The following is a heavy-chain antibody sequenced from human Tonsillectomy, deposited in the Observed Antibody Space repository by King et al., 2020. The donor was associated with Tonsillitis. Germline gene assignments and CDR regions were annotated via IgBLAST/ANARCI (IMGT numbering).Heavy chain of an antibody. V-gene: IGHV4-39*07. CDR2: IYYSGDT. Sequence: QLQESGPGLLKPSETLSLTCTVSGGSISSSTSYWGWIRQPPGKGLEWIGNIYYSGDTYYNRSLKSRVTISVDVSKAQFSLKLSSVTAADTAVYYCGRLEADGSGSYGTVDYWGQGTLVTVSS. CDR3: GRLEADGSGSYGTVDY. J-gene: IGHJ4*02. D-gene: IGHD3-10*01. CDR1: GGSISSSTSY.